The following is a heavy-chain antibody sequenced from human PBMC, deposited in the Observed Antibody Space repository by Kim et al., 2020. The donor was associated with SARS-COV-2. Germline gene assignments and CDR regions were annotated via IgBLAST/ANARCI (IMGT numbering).Heavy chain of an antibody. D-gene: IGHD2-2*02. CDR3: ASLRIPGDI. Sequence: SNNRYSPSFQGQVTISAEKSISTAYLQWSSLKASDTAMYYCASLRIPGDIWGQGTMVTVSS. CDR2: SNN. J-gene: IGHJ3*02. V-gene: IGHV5-51*01.